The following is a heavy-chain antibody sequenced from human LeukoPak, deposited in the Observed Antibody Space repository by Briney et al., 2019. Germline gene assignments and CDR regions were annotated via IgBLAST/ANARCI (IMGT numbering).Heavy chain of an antibody. CDR3: ARGSNSPRSPLGMDV. Sequence: SETLSLTCAVYGGSFSGYYWSWIRQPPGKGLEWIGEINHSGSTNYNPSLKSRVTISADTSKNQFSLKLNSVTAADKAVYYCARGSNSPRSPLGMDVWGQGTTVTVSS. J-gene: IGHJ6*02. CDR1: GGSFSGYY. CDR2: INHSGST. D-gene: IGHD1-1*01. V-gene: IGHV4-34*01.